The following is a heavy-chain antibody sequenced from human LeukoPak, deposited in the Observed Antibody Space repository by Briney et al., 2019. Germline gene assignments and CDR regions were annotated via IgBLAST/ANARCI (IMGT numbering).Heavy chain of an antibody. CDR2: INHSGST. CDR3: ARDSGLSGSYGY. CDR1: GGSFSGYY. J-gene: IGHJ4*02. V-gene: IGHV4-34*01. Sequence: SETLSLTCAVYGGSFSGYYWSWIRQPPGKGLEWIGEINHSGSTNYNPSLKSRVTISVDTSKNQFSLKLSSVTAADTAVYYCARDSGLSGSYGYWGQGTLVTVSS. D-gene: IGHD3-10*01.